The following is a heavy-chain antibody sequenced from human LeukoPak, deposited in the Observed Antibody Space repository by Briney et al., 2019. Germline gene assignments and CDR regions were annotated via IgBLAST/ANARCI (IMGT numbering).Heavy chain of an antibody. CDR3: ARAPSYRDYGRALDY. V-gene: IGHV3-30*19. D-gene: IGHD4-17*01. Sequence: GGSLRLACAASGFTFSSYGMHWVRQAPGKGLEWVAVIWYDGSNKYYADSVKGRFTISRDNSKNTLYLQMNSLRAEDTAVYYCARAPSYRDYGRALDYWGQGTLVTVSS. CDR1: GFTFSSYG. J-gene: IGHJ4*02. CDR2: IWYDGSNK.